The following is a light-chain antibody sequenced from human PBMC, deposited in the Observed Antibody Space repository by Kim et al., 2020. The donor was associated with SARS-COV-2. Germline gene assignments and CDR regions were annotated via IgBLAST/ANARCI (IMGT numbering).Light chain of an antibody. V-gene: IGLV3-21*04. J-gene: IGLJ3*02. Sequence: APRKTARITCGGNNIRSKSVHGYQQKPGQAPVLVIYYDSDRPSGIPERFSGSNSGNTATLTISRVDAGDEADYYCQVWDSSSDHWVFGGGTQLTVL. CDR1: NIRSKS. CDR2: YDS. CDR3: QVWDSSSDHWV.